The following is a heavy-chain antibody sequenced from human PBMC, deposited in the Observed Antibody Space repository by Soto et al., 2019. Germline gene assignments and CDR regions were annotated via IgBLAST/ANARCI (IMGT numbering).Heavy chain of an antibody. CDR1: GGSVSSGNYF. J-gene: IGHJ4*01. V-gene: IGHV4-61*01. CDR3: ARESSLSQNDD. Sequence: KTSETLSLTCTVSGGSVSSGNYFWSWIRQPPGKGLEWIGHISYSGSTNYYPSLKSRVSMSLDTSKNQFSLKLRSVTAADTAVYYCARESSLSQNDDWGHGTPVTVSS. CDR2: ISYSGST. D-gene: IGHD6-13*01.